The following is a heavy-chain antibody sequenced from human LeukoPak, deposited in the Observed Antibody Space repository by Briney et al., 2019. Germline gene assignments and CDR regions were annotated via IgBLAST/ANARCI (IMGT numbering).Heavy chain of an antibody. Sequence: SETLSLTCTVSGGSISSGDYYWSWIRQHPGKGLEWIGYIYYSGNTYYNPSLRSRVTMSLDTSKNQFSLNLSSVTAADTAVYYCARGSRIQLWLSNWFGPWGQGTLVTVSS. V-gene: IGHV4-31*03. J-gene: IGHJ5*02. CDR1: GGSISSGDYY. CDR2: IYYSGNT. D-gene: IGHD5-18*01. CDR3: ARGSRIQLWLSNWFGP.